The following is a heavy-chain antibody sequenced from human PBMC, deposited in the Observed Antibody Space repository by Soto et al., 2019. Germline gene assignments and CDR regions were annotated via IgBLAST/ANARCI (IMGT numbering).Heavy chain of an antibody. CDR3: ARSSHKESWFDP. Sequence: SETLSLTCTVSNGSISHFYWNWIRQSAGKGLEWIGRIHGSGSATYNPSLRSRVTMSVDTSKNQFSLKVNSVTGADTAVYYCARSSHKESWFDPWGQGTLVTVSS. CDR1: NGSISHFY. V-gene: IGHV4-4*07. D-gene: IGHD6-13*01. J-gene: IGHJ5*02. CDR2: IHGSGSA.